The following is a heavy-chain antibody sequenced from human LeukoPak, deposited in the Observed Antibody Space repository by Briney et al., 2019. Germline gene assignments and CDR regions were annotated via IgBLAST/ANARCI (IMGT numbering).Heavy chain of an antibody. CDR3: VSTVTTSYGMDV. CDR1: GFTFSNCA. D-gene: IGHD4-11*01. CDR2: IGGSGGST. Sequence: GGSLRLSCAASGFTFSNCAMSWVRQAPGKELEWVSTIGGSGGSTYYADSVKGRLTISRDNSKNTLYLQMNSLRAEDTAIHYCVSTVTTSYGMDVWGQGTTVTVSS. V-gene: IGHV3-23*01. J-gene: IGHJ6*02.